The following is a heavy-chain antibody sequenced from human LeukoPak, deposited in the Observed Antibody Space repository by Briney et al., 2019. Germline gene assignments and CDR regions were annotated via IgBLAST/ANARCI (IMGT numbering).Heavy chain of an antibody. Sequence: KASETLSLTCAVYGGSFSGYYWSWIRQPPGKGLEWIGEINHSGSTYYNPSLKSRVTISVDTSKNQFSLKLSSVTAADTAVYYCARTCMTRGYGMEVWGQGTTVTVSS. CDR3: ARTCMTRGYGMEV. CDR1: GGSFSGYY. V-gene: IGHV4-34*01. D-gene: IGHD2-8*01. CDR2: INHSGST. J-gene: IGHJ6*02.